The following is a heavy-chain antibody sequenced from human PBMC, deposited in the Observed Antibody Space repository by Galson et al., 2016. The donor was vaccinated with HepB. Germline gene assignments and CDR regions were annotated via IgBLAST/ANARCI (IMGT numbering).Heavy chain of an antibody. Sequence: SVSSNSVTWNWIRQSPSRGLEWLGRTYYRSKWYNDYAVSVKSRMTINPDTSKNQFSLQLNSVTPEDTAVYYCARRGSKEKGYFDLWGRGTLVTVSS. D-gene: IGHD6-13*01. CDR2: TYYRSKWYN. CDR3: ARRGSKEKGYFDL. CDR1: SVSSNSVT. V-gene: IGHV6-1*01. J-gene: IGHJ2*01.